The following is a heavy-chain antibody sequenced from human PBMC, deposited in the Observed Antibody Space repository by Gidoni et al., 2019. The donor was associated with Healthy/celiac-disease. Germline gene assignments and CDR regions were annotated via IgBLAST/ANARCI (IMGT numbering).Heavy chain of an antibody. J-gene: IGHJ4*02. CDR3: ARVRIAARIPFDY. CDR1: GGSFSGYY. D-gene: IGHD6-6*01. CDR2: INHSGST. Sequence: QVQLQQWGAGLLKPSETLSLTCAVYGGSFSGYYWGWIRQPPGKGLEWIGEINHSGSTNYNPSLKSRVTISVDTSKNQFSLKLSSVTAADTAVYYCARVRIAARIPFDYWGQGTLVTVSS. V-gene: IGHV4-34*01.